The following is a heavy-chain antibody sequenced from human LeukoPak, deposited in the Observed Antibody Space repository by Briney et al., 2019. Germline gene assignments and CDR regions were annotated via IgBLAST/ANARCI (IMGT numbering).Heavy chain of an antibody. V-gene: IGHV3-33*06. CDR3: AKDAQRGFDFSNSLES. CDR1: GFSFSHFG. CDR2: IWSDATEK. J-gene: IGHJ5*01. D-gene: IGHD4-11*01. Sequence: GKSLRLSCRTSGFSFSHFGMHWVRQAAGKGLEWVAVIWSDATEKYYGNSVKGRFTISRDNYDNTVSLQMNSLRVEDTAVYYCAKDAQRGFDFSNSLESWGQGTVVTVS.